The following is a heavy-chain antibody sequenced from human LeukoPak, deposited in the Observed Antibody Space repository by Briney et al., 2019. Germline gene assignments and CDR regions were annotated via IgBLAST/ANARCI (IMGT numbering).Heavy chain of an antibody. D-gene: IGHD3-9*01. CDR3: AKADSYYDLLTCFDF. Sequence: GGSLRLSCAAYGFTFSSYAMNWVRQAPGKGLEWVSTVSGSGTITYYAGSVKGRFTISRDNPKNTLYLQMNSLRAEDTAVYYCAKADSYYDLLTCFDFWGQGTLVTVSS. V-gene: IGHV3-23*01. J-gene: IGHJ4*02. CDR1: GFTFSSYA. CDR2: VSGSGTIT.